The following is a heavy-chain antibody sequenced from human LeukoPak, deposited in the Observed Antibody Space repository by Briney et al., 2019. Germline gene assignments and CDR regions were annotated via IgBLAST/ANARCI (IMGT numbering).Heavy chain of an antibody. J-gene: IGHJ4*02. CDR2: INPNSGGT. D-gene: IGHD2-2*01. V-gene: IGHV1-2*02. Sequence: ASVKVSCKASGYTFTGYYMHWVRQAPGQGLEWMGWINPNSGGTNYAQKFQGRVTMTRDTSISTAYMELSRLRSDDTAVYYCVRDRTKYCSSTSCPLDYWGQGTLVTVSS. CDR3: VRDRTKYCSSTSCPLDY. CDR1: GYTFTGYY.